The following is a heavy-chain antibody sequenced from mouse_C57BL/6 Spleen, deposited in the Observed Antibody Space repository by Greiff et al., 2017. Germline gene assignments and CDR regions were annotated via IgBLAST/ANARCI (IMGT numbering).Heavy chain of an antibody. D-gene: IGHD4-1*02. V-gene: IGHV1-80*01. CDR2: IYPGDGDT. CDR3: ARDPTGTGAMDY. J-gene: IGHJ4*01. CDR1: GYAFSSYW. Sequence: VQLQQSGAELVKPGASVKISCKASGYAFSSYWMNWVKQRPGKGLEWIGQIYPGDGDTNYNGKFKGKATLTADKSSSTAYMQLSSPTSEDSAVYFCARDPTGTGAMDYWGQGTSVTVSS.